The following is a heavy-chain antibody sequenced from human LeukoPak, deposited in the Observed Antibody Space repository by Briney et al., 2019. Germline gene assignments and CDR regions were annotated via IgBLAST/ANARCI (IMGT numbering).Heavy chain of an antibody. V-gene: IGHV1-46*01. Sequence: ASVKVSCKASGYTFTTYYMHWVRQAPGQGLEWMGIVNPSSGSTTYAQKFQGRLTMTRDTSTSTLYMELSSLRSEDTAVYYCAREGVAATGLDYWGQGTLVTVSS. CDR1: GYTFTTYY. D-gene: IGHD6-13*01. CDR3: AREGVAATGLDY. J-gene: IGHJ4*02. CDR2: VNPSSGST.